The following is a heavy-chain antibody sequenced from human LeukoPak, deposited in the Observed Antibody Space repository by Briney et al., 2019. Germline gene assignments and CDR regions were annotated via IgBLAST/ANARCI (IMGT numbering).Heavy chain of an antibody. D-gene: IGHD1-26*01. CDR1: GGSISSYY. V-gene: IGHV4-59*01. CDR3: ARGSGSYLYYYYYMDV. Sequence: SETLSLTCTVSGGSISSYYWSWIRQPPGKGLEWIGYIYYSGSTNYNPSLKSRVTISVDTSKNQFSLKLSSVTAADTAVYYCARGSGSYLYYYYYMDVWGKGTTVTASS. CDR2: IYYSGST. J-gene: IGHJ6*03.